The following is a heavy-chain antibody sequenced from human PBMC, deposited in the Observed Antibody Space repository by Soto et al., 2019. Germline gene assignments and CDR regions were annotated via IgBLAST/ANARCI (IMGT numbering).Heavy chain of an antibody. CDR3: ARAYSYGYGLYFDY. CDR2: IFYSGTT. V-gene: IGHV4-31*03. J-gene: IGHJ4*02. D-gene: IGHD5-18*01. Sequence: SETLSLTCTVSGGSISNGGYYWSWIRQHPGKGLEWIGYIFYSGTTFYNPSLKSRVTISVDTSKNQFSLKLTSVTAADTAVYYCARAYSYGYGLYFDYWGQGTLVTVSS. CDR1: GGSISNGGYY.